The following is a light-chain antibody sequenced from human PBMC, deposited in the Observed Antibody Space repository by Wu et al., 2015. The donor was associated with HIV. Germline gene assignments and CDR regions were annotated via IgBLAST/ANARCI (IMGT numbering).Light chain of an antibody. Sequence: EIVLTQSPVALSVSPGESATLSCRASHPVRNHVAWYQQKPGQSPRLVIYGASIRASGSSARVTCSGSDTEFTLTISSVQSEDSAIYFCQQYDDWPLTFGLGTKVEIK. CDR1: HPVRNH. CDR2: GAS. J-gene: IGKJ4*02. CDR3: QQYDDWPLT. V-gene: IGKV3-15*01.